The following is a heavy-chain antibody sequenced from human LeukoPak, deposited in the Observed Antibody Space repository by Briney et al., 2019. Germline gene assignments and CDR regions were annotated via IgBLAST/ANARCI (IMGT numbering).Heavy chain of an antibody. V-gene: IGHV3-48*03. CDR2: ISSSGSTI. D-gene: IGHD3-22*01. CDR1: GFTFSSYE. J-gene: IGHJ5*02. CDR3: ASLYDSSGYYLENWFDP. Sequence: GGSLRLSCAASGFTFSSYEVNWVRQAPGKGLEWVSYISSSGSTIYYADSVKGRFTISRDNAKNSLYLQMNSLRAEGTAVYYCASLYDSSGYYLENWFDPWGQGTLVTVSS.